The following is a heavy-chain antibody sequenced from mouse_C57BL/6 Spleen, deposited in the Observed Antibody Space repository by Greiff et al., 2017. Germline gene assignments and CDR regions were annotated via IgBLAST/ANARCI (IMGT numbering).Heavy chain of an antibody. J-gene: IGHJ4*01. D-gene: IGHD1-1*01. CDR3: AREGIYYYGSRGYAMGY. CDR2: ISYDGSN. V-gene: IGHV3-6*01. Sequence: EVKLQESGPGLVKPSQSLSLTCSVTGYSITSGYYWNWIRQFPGNKLEWMGYISYDGSNNYNPSLKNRIAITRITSKNQFFLKLNSVTTEDTATYYCAREGIYYYGSRGYAMGYWGQGTSVTVSS. CDR1: GYSITSGYY.